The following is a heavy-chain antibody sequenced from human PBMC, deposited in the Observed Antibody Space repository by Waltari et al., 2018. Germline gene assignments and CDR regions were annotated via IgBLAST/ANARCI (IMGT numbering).Heavy chain of an antibody. Sequence: EVQLVESGGGLVQPGGSLSLSCKGPGFTFSTDWMHWVRQAPGKGLVWVSRMNGDGSVISYADSVRGRFTISRDNAKSTLYLEMNSLRDDDTAMYHCIRDAFGQNDFWGQGTLVTVSS. D-gene: IGHD3-16*01. V-gene: IGHV3-74*01. CDR2: MNGDGSVI. J-gene: IGHJ4*02. CDR3: IRDAFGQNDF. CDR1: GFTFSTDW.